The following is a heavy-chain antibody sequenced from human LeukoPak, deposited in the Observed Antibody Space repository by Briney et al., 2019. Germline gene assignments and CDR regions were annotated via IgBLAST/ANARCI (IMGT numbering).Heavy chain of an antibody. CDR2: ISYDGTNK. J-gene: IGHJ4*02. CDR1: GFTFGSYA. V-gene: IGHV3-30-3*01. CDR3: ARESPACGEDCYFDY. Sequence: PGGSLRLSCAASGFTFGSYAKHWVRQAPGRGLEWVAGISYDGTNKYYADSVKGRFTISRDNSKNTLYLQMNSLRTDDTAVYYCARESPACGEDCYFDYWGQGTLVTVSS. D-gene: IGHD2-21*02.